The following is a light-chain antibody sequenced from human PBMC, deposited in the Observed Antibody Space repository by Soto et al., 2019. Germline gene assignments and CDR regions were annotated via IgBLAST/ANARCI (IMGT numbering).Light chain of an antibody. J-gene: IGLJ2*01. CDR3: SSYTSSSTPVV. Sequence: QSALTQPASVSGSPGQSITMSCTGTSSDVGGYNYVSWYQQHPDKAPRLMIYDVTNRPSGVSNRFSGSKSGNTASLTISGLQADDEADYYCSSYTSSSTPVVFCGGTKLTVL. CDR2: DVT. CDR1: SSDVGGYNY. V-gene: IGLV2-14*03.